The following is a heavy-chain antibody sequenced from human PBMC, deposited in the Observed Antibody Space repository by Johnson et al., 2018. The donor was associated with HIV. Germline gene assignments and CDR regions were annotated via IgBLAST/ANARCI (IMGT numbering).Heavy chain of an antibody. Sequence: VQLVESGGGVVQPGRSLRLSCAASGFTVSSNYMSWVRQAPGKGLEWVSVIYSGGSPYYADSVKGRFTISRDHSNNTLYPQMNSLRAEDTAVYYCARVPSSSWSPDAFDIWGQGTMVTVSA. J-gene: IGHJ3*02. V-gene: IGHV3-66*01. CDR1: GFTVSSNY. CDR2: IYSGGSP. D-gene: IGHD6-13*01. CDR3: ARVPSSSWSPDAFDI.